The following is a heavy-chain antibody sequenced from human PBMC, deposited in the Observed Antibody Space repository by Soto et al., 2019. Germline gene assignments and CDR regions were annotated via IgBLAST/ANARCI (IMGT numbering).Heavy chain of an antibody. CDR2: IYYSGST. Sequence: SETLSLTCTVSGGSIRSYYWSWIRQPPGKGLEWIGYIYYSGSTNYNPSLKSRVTISVDTSKNQFSLKLSSVTAADTAVYYCARTAGSSGWYRDGRWFDPWGQGTLVTVSS. CDR3: ARTAGSSGWYRDGRWFDP. D-gene: IGHD6-19*01. J-gene: IGHJ5*02. V-gene: IGHV4-59*01. CDR1: GGSIRSYY.